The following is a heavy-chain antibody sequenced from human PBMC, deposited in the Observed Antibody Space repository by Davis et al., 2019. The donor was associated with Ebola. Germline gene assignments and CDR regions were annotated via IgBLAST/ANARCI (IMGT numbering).Heavy chain of an antibody. D-gene: IGHD3-3*01. Sequence: PGGSLRLSCVASGFSFRNYAMHWVRQAPGRGLEWVALISPNDNKDYYADSVKGRFTISRDNSENTLYLQMNSLTADDTAVYYCARAVFHEVLDYWGQGTPVTVSS. CDR3: ARAVFHEVLDY. J-gene: IGHJ4*02. CDR2: ISPNDNKD. V-gene: IGHV3-30-3*01. CDR1: GFSFRNYA.